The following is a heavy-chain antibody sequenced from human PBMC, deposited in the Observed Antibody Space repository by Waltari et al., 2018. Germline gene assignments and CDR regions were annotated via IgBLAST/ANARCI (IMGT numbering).Heavy chain of an antibody. CDR1: GCSISSYY. Sequence: QVQLQESGPGLVKPSETLSLTCTVSGCSISSYYWSWIRQPPGKGLEWIGYIYYSGSTNYNPSLKSRVTISVDTSKNQFSLKLSSVTAADTAVYYCARLAVAAADAFDIWGQGTMVTVSS. CDR2: IYYSGST. D-gene: IGHD6-19*01. CDR3: ARLAVAAADAFDI. J-gene: IGHJ3*02. V-gene: IGHV4-59*01.